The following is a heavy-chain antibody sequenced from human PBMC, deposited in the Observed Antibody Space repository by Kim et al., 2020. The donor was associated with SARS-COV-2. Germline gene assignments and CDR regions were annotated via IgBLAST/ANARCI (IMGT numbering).Heavy chain of an antibody. CDR1: GGSISSSSYY. D-gene: IGHD2-21*01. CDR3: AGLNCGGDCYSPPWFDP. J-gene: IGHJ5*02. Sequence: SETLSLTCTVSGGSISSSSYYWGWIRQPPGKGLEWIGSIYYSGSTYYNPSLKSRVTISVDTSKNQFSLKLSSVTAADTAVYYCAGLNCGGDCYSPPWFDPWGQGTLVTVSS. V-gene: IGHV4-39*01. CDR2: IYYSGST.